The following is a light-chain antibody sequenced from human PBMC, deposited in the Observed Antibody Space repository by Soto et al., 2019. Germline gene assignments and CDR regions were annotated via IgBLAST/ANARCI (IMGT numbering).Light chain of an antibody. CDR3: AAWDDSLNGVV. Sequence: QSVLTQPPSASGTPGQRVTISCSGSSSNIGSDPVNWYQQLPGTAPKLLIYSNNQRPSGVPDRFCVSKSGTSASLAISGLQSEDEADYYCAAWDDSLNGVVFGGGTTLTVL. V-gene: IGLV1-44*01. CDR2: SNN. CDR1: SSNIGSDP. J-gene: IGLJ2*01.